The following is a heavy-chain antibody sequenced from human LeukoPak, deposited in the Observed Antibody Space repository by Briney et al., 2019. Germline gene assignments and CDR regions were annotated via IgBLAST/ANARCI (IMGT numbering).Heavy chain of an antibody. Sequence: SQTLSLTCTVSGGSISSGGYYWSWIRQPPGKGLEWIGYIYHSGSTYYNPSLKSRVTISVDTSKNQFSLKLSSVTAADTAVYYCARRRGIVVVPAAIRVSYYFDYWGQGALVTVSS. D-gene: IGHD2-2*01. CDR2: IYHSGST. CDR1: GGSISSGGYY. J-gene: IGHJ4*02. V-gene: IGHV4-30-2*01. CDR3: ARRRGIVVVPAAIRVSYYFDY.